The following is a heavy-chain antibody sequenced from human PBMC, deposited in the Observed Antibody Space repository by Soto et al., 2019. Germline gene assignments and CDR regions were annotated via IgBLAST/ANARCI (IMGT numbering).Heavy chain of an antibody. V-gene: IGHV3-23*01. J-gene: IGHJ4*02. CDR2: VSIGGST. Sequence: GSLRLSCAASGFTFSSYAMGWVRQGPGKVLEWVAVVSIGGSTHYADSVRGRFTISRDNSKNTLSLQMNSLTAEDTAVYFCAKRRGAGGHFDYWGQGXLVTVSS. CDR1: GFTFSSYA. D-gene: IGHD2-15*01. CDR3: AKRRGAGGHFDY.